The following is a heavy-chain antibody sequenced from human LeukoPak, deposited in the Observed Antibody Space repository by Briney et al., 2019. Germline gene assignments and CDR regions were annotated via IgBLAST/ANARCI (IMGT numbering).Heavy chain of an antibody. J-gene: IGHJ4*02. CDR1: GFPFSGST. CDR2: VSSKLNNYAT. D-gene: IGHD1-26*01. Sequence: GGSLRLSCAASGFPFSGSTIHWVRQASGKGREGVGRVSSKLNNYATEYSASVKGRFTMSRVPTQHTAYLQMTSLQTEETAVYYCTRINSESYSGNDYWGQGTLVTVSS. V-gene: IGHV3-73*01. CDR3: TRINSESYSGNDY.